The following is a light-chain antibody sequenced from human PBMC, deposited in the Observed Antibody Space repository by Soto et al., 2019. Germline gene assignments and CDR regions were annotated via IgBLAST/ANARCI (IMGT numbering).Light chain of an antibody. V-gene: IGKV3-11*01. J-gene: IGKJ1*01. CDR2: DAS. CDR1: QSVGSY. CDR3: QQYNNWWT. Sequence: EIVLTQSPATLSLSPGERATLSCRASQSVGSYLAWFQQRPGQAPRLVIHDASKRATGIPARFSGSGSGTDFSLTISGLEPEDFAVYYCQQYNNWWTFGQGTKVEIK.